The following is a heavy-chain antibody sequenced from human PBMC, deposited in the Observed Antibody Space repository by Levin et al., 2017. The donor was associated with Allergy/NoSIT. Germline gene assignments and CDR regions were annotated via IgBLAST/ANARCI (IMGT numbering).Heavy chain of an antibody. CDR1: GFIFSSYG. CDR2: ISGSGSPT. CDR3: ARGGVEV. J-gene: IGHJ4*02. V-gene: IGHV3-48*03. D-gene: IGHD2-15*01. Sequence: GGSLRLSCAASGFIFSSYGMTWVRQAPGKGLEWVSYISGSGSPTYYADSVRGRFTISRDNARNSLYLQMNSLRADDAAIYYCARGGVEVWGQGTLVSVSS.